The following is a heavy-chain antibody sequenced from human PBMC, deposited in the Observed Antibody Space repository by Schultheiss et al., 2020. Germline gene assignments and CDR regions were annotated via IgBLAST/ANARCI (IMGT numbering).Heavy chain of an antibody. Sequence: ASVKVSCKASGYTFTSYGISWVRQAPGQGLEWMGWINPNSGGTNYAQKFQGRVTMTRNTSISTAYMELSSLRSEDTAVYYCARGEPNFKLSPWGQGTLVTVSS. D-gene: IGHD3-3*01. CDR1: GYTFTSYG. CDR2: INPNSGGT. J-gene: IGHJ5*02. V-gene: IGHV1-8*02. CDR3: ARGEPNFKLSP.